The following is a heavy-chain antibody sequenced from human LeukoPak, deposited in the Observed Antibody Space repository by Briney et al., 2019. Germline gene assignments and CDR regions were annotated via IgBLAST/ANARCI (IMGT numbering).Heavy chain of an antibody. Sequence: GASVKVSCKASGGTFSSYAISWVRQAPGQGLEWMGGIIPIFGTANYAQKFQGRVTITADESTSTAYMELRSLRSDDTAVYYCARGDNWNDVPWFDPWGQGTLVTVSS. CDR2: IIPIFGTA. CDR3: ARGDNWNDVPWFDP. D-gene: IGHD1-1*01. J-gene: IGHJ5*02. V-gene: IGHV1-69*13. CDR1: GGTFSSYA.